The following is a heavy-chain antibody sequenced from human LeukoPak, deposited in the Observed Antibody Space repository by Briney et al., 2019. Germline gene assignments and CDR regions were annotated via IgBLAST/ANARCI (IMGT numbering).Heavy chain of an antibody. D-gene: IGHD1-1*01. CDR1: GYSFTTYW. J-gene: IGHJ6*03. V-gene: IGHV5-51*01. Sequence: GESLKISCKGSGYSFTTYWIGWVRQMPGKGLEWMGIIYPGNSDTRYSPSFQGQVTISADKSISTAYLQWSSLKASDTAMYYCARGTTLGYYYYYMDVWGKGTTVTVSS. CDR2: IYPGNSDT. CDR3: ARGTTLGYYYYYMDV.